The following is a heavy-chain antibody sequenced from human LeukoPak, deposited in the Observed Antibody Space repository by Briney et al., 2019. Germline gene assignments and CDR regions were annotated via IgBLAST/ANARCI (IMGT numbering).Heavy chain of an antibody. Sequence: GGSLRLSCAASAFTFSSYVMNWVRQAPGKGLEWVANIKQDGSEKYYVDSVKGRFTISRDNAKNSLYLQMNSLRAEDTAVYYCARKNGLDYWGQGTLVTVSS. CDR3: ARKNGLDY. J-gene: IGHJ4*02. CDR2: IKQDGSEK. CDR1: AFTFSSYV. V-gene: IGHV3-7*01.